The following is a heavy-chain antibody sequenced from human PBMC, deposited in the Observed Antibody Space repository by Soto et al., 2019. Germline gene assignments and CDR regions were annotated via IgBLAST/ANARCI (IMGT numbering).Heavy chain of an antibody. Sequence: GASVKVSCKASGYTFTSYDINWVRQATGQGLEWMGWMNPNSGNTGYAQKFQGRVTMTRNTSISTAYMELSSLRSEDTAVYYCASLLWFGEFDAFDIWGQGTMVTVSS. CDR1: GYTFTSYD. J-gene: IGHJ3*02. CDR2: MNPNSGNT. D-gene: IGHD3-10*01. CDR3: ASLLWFGEFDAFDI. V-gene: IGHV1-8*01.